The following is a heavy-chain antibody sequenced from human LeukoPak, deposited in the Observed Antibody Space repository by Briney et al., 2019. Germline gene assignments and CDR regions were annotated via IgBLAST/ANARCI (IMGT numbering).Heavy chain of an antibody. CDR2: ISSSSSTI. Sequence: GGSLRLSCAASGFTFSSYSMNWVRQAPGKGVEWVSYISSSSSTIYYADSVKGRFTISRDNAKNSLYLQMNSLRAEDTAVYYCARGPPRGYYGSGSYYKFGMDVWGKGTTVTVSS. CDR1: GFTFSSYS. CDR3: ARGPPRGYYGSGSYYKFGMDV. D-gene: IGHD3-10*01. V-gene: IGHV3-48*01. J-gene: IGHJ6*04.